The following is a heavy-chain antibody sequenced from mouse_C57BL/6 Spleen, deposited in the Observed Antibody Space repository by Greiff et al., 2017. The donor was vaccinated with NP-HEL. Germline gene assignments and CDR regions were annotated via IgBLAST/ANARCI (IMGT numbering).Heavy chain of an antibody. CDR1: GFSLTSYA. J-gene: IGHJ1*03. CDR3: ARRGDYYGSSHYWYFDV. V-gene: IGHV2-9-1*01. D-gene: IGHD1-1*01. Sequence: VMLVESGPGLVAPSQSLSITCTVSGFSLTSYAISWVRQPPGKGLEWLGVIWTGGGTNYNSALKSRLSISKDNSKSQVFLKMNSLQTDDTARYYCARRGDYYGSSHYWYFDVWGTGTTVTVSS. CDR2: IWTGGGT.